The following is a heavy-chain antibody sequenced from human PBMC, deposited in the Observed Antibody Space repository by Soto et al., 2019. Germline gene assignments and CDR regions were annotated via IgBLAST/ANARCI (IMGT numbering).Heavy chain of an antibody. CDR1: GYTFTSYY. Sequence: ASVKVSCKASGYTFTSYYMHWVRQAPGQGLEWMGIINPSGGSTSYAQKFQGRVTMTRDTSTNTVYMELSSLRSEDTAVYYCARDPSGSPDAFDIWGQGTMVTVS. J-gene: IGHJ3*02. D-gene: IGHD2-15*01. CDR2: INPSGGST. CDR3: ARDPSGSPDAFDI. V-gene: IGHV1-46*01.